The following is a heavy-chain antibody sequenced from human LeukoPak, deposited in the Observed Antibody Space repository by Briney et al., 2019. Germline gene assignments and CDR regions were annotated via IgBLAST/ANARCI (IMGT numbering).Heavy chain of an antibody. Sequence: GASVKVSCKASGYTITGYYIYWVRQAPGQGLEWMGWINPNSGGTKSGQKFQGRITMTSDTSTSTAYMELSSLSSDDTAVFYCATVSVSSSSGFDYWGQGTLVTVSS. CDR1: GYTITGYY. CDR2: INPNSGGT. D-gene: IGHD6-6*01. CDR3: ATVSVSSSSGFDY. J-gene: IGHJ4*02. V-gene: IGHV1-2*02.